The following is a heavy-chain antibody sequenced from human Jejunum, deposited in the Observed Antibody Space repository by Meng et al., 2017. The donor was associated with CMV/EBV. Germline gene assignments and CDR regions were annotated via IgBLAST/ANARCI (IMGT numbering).Heavy chain of an antibody. J-gene: IGHJ5*02. CDR3: ATHDFGSQRSGFDP. Sequence: VFRGSFSGSNWWTWVRRSLGNKLGWIMEIYHSGRTSYNPSLKSRVTISLDKSKNQFSLMLTSVTAADTAVYYCATHDFGSQRSGFDPWGQGTLVTVSS. D-gene: IGHD3-10*01. CDR1: RGSFSGSNW. CDR2: IYHSGRT. V-gene: IGHV4-4*02.